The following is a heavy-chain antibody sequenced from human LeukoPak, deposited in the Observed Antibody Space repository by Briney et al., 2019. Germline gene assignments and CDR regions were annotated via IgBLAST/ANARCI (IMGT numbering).Heavy chain of an antibody. CDR2: FSIRSTYA. CDR3: ARGRWIIRGVKTHVFSH. J-gene: IGHJ4*02. V-gene: IGHV3-11*05. Sequence: GGSLRLSCAAPGFTFSDYYMSWIRQAPGEGLGRVSYFSIRSTYASYADSVKGRFTISRDDAKNSLYMQMNGLRAEDTAVYYCARGRWIIRGVKTHVFSHWGQGALVTVSS. D-gene: IGHD3-10*01. CDR1: GFTFSDYY.